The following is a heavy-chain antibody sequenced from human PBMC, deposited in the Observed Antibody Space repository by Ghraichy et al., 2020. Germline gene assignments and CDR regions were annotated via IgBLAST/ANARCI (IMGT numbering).Heavy chain of an antibody. CDR2: IYYSGST. CDR1: GGSISSYY. J-gene: IGHJ5*02. V-gene: IGHV4-59*01. Sequence: LETLSLTCTVSGGSISSYYWSWIRQPPGKGLEWIGYIYYSGSTNYNPSLKSRVTISVDTSKNQFSLKLSSVTAADTAVYYCARAPLYKGNVWGPWGQGTLVTVSS. CDR3: ARAPLYKGNVWGP. D-gene: IGHD3-16*01.